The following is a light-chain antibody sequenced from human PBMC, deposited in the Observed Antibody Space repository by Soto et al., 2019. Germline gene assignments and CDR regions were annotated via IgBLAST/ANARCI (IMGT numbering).Light chain of an antibody. CDR2: AAS. Sequence: IQLTQSPPSLSASVGDRVTTTCRASQGISSYLAWYQQKPGKAPKLLIYAASTLQSGVPSRFSGSGSGTDFTLTIGSLQPEDFATYYCQQLNSYPLTFGGGTKVDIK. CDR3: QQLNSYPLT. J-gene: IGKJ4*01. CDR1: QGISSY. V-gene: IGKV1-9*01.